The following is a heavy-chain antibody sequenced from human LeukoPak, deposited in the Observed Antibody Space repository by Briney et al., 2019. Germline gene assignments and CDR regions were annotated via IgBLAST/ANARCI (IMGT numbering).Heavy chain of an antibody. V-gene: IGHV3-30*02. Sequence: GGSLRLSCAASGFTFSSYGMHWVRQAPGKGLEWVAFIRYDGSNKYYADSVKGRFTISRDNSKNTLYLQMNSLRAEDTAVYYCAKAGEYYYDSRFDPWGQGTLVTVSS. CDR2: IRYDGSNK. CDR3: AKAGEYYYDSRFDP. D-gene: IGHD3-22*01. CDR1: GFTFSSYG. J-gene: IGHJ5*02.